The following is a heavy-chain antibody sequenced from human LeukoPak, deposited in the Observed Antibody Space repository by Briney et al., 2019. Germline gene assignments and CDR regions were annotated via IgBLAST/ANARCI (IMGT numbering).Heavy chain of an antibody. V-gene: IGHV3-74*01. D-gene: IGHD3/OR15-3a*01. CDR3: ARGFWTGVEY. J-gene: IGHJ4*02. CDR2: IKSDGSAT. CDR1: GLTFSTHW. Sequence: GGSLTLSCAASGLTFSTHWMHWARQAPGEGLVWVSRIKSDGSATSYADSVKGRFTNSRDNAKNTLYLQMNSLRAEDTAVYYRARGFWTGVEYWGQGALVTVSS.